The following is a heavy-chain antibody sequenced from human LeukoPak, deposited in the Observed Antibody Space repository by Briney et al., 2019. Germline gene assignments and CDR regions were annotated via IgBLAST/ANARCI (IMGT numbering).Heavy chain of an antibody. D-gene: IGHD3-10*01. CDR2: INPNSGGT. Sequence: ASVKVSCKASGYTFTGYYKHWVRQAPGQGLEWMGWINPNSGGTNYAQKFQGRVTMTRDTSISTAYMELSRLRSDDTAVYYCARELRAMVRGRDWFYPWGQGTLVTVSS. CDR3: ARELRAMVRGRDWFYP. V-gene: IGHV1-2*02. CDR1: GYTFTGYY. J-gene: IGHJ5*02.